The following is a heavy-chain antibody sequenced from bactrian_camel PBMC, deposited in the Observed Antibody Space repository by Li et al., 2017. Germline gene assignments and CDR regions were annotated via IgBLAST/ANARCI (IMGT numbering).Heavy chain of an antibody. J-gene: IGHJ6*01. V-gene: IGHV3S53*01. CDR3: AADGECDCFEGSWCPSADFGG. Sequence: HVQLVESGGGSVQAGGSLKLSRVVSGNSIRTYFVGWFRQAPGKQREGVAVIDDVGSINYAESVKGRLTISKDNAKATLYLQMNSLKPEDTAMYYCAADGECDCFEGSWCPSADFGGWGQGTQVTVS. CDR1: GNSIRTYF. CDR2: IDDVGSI. D-gene: IGHD3*01.